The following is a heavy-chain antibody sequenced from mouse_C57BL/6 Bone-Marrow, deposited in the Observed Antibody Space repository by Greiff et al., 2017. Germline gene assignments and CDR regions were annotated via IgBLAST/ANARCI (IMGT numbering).Heavy chain of an antibody. J-gene: IGHJ1*03. Sequence: VQRVESGAELARPGASVKLSCKASGYTFTSYGISWVKQRTGQGLEWIGEIYPRSGNTSYNEKFKGKATLTADKSSSTAYMELRSLTSEDSAVYFCARHIYYYGSSWYFDVWGTGTTVTVSS. CDR2: IYPRSGNT. V-gene: IGHV1-81*01. CDR1: GYTFTSYG. D-gene: IGHD1-1*01. CDR3: ARHIYYYGSSWYFDV.